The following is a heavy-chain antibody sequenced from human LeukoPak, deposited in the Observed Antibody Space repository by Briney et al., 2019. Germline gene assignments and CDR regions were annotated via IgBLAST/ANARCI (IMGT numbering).Heavy chain of an antibody. V-gene: IGHV3-21*04. CDR3: ASGAARPPPYYYGMDV. CDR1: GFTFSSYS. J-gene: IGHJ6*02. D-gene: IGHD1-26*01. CDR2: ISSSSSYI. Sequence: GGSLRLSCAASGFTFSSYSMNWVRQAPGKGLEWVSSISSSSSYIYYADSVKGRFTISRDNSKNTLYLQMNSLRAEDTAVYYCASGAARPPPYYYGMDVWGQGTTVTVSS.